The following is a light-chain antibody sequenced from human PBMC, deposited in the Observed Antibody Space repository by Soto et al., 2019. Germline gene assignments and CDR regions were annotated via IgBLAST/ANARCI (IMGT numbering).Light chain of an antibody. J-gene: IGLJ3*02. CDR1: SGHSSYA. V-gene: IGLV4-69*01. CDR2: LNSDGSH. CDR3: QTWGTGINWV. Sequence: QLMLTQSPSASASLGASVKLTCTLSSGHSSYAIAWHQQQPEKGPRYLMKLNSDGSHSKGDGIPDRFSGSSSGAERYLTISSLQSEDEADYYCQTWGTGINWVFGGGTQLTVL.